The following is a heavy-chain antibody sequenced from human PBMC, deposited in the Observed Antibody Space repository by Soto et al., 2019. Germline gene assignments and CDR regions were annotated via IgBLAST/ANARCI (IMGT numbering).Heavy chain of an antibody. CDR2: IYPGDSDT. J-gene: IGHJ6*02. Sequence: GESLKISCKGSGYSFTSYWIGWVRQMPGKGLEWMGIIYPGDSDTRYSPSFQGQVTISADKSISTAYLQWSSLKASDTAMYYCARTSAAGKYYYGMDVWGQGTAVTVS. CDR1: GYSFTSYW. CDR3: ARTSAAGKYYYGMDV. V-gene: IGHV5-51*01. D-gene: IGHD6-13*01.